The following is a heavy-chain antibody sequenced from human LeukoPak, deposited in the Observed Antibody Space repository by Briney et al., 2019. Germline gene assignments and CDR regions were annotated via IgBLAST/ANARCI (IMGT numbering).Heavy chain of an antibody. CDR3: ARAQLEHNNWFDP. Sequence: PGGSLRLSCAASGFIVSSNYMHWVRQAPGKGLEWVSIIYSGGSTYYADSVKGRFTISRDNAKNSLYLQMDSLRVEDTAVYYCARAQLEHNNWFDPWGQGTLVTVSS. J-gene: IGHJ5*02. V-gene: IGHV3-66*01. CDR2: IYSGGST. D-gene: IGHD1-1*01. CDR1: GFIVSSNY.